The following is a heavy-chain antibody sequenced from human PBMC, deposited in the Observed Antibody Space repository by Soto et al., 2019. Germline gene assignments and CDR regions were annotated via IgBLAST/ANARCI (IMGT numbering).Heavy chain of an antibody. D-gene: IGHD3-22*01. V-gene: IGHV3-13*01. Sequence: GGSLRLSCAASGFTFSSYDMHWVRQATGKGLEWVSAIGTAGDTYYPGSVKGRFTISRENAKNSLYLQMNSLRAGDTAVYYCARVHYYDSSGYYYFDYGGQGTLVTVSS. CDR3: ARVHYYDSSGYYYFDY. CDR2: IGTAGDT. CDR1: GFTFSSYD. J-gene: IGHJ4*02.